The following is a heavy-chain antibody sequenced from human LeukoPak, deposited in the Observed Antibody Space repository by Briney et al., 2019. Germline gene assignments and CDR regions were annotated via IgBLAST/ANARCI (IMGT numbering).Heavy chain of an antibody. CDR1: GGSIRNYY. CDR3: ARVASGSGRNPFFDY. CDR2: IYYNGST. Sequence: SETLSLTCTVSGGSIRNYYWSWIRQPPGKGLEWIGYIYYNGSTIYNPSLKSRVTISVDTSKNQFSLRLSSVAAADTAVYYCARVASGSGRNPFFDYWGQGILVTVSS. D-gene: IGHD3-10*01. V-gene: IGHV4-59*01. J-gene: IGHJ4*02.